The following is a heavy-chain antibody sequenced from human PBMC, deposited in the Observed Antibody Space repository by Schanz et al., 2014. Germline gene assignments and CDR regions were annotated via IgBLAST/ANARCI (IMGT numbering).Heavy chain of an antibody. CDR3: AKIERNED. Sequence: EVKMVESGGGLVKPGGSLRLSCASSGFSFTTYAMSWVRQAPGKGLEWVSSISSGGGSTYYADSVKGRFTISRDNSKNTLYLQMNSLRAEDTAVYFCAKIERNEDWGQGTLVTVSS. J-gene: IGHJ4*02. V-gene: IGHV3-23*04. CDR2: ISSGGGST. CDR1: GFSFTTYA. D-gene: IGHD1-1*01.